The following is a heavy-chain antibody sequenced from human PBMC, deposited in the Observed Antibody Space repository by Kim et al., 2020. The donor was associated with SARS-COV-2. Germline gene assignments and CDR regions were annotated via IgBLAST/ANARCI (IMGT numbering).Heavy chain of an antibody. Sequence: SETLSLTCTVSGGSISSSSYYWGWIRQPPGKGLEWIGSIYYSGSTYYNPSLKSRVTISVDTSKNQFSLKLSSVTAADTAVYYCARQSAMIVVVITYPTLFDPWGQGTLVTVSS. CDR1: GGSISSSSYY. CDR3: ARQSAMIVVVITYPTLFDP. CDR2: IYYSGST. J-gene: IGHJ5*02. V-gene: IGHV4-39*01. D-gene: IGHD3-22*01.